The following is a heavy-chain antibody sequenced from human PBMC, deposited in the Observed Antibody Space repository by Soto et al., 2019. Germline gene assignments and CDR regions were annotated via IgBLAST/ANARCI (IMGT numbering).Heavy chain of an antibody. CDR1: GFPFSNYG. CDR3: ARDSDRSSWPSTMAV. Sequence: GGSLSLSCATPGFPFSNYGMSWVRLAPGQGLEWGAVIWYDGSNKYYADSVKGRFTISRDNSRNTLYLQMNSLRAEDTALYYCARDSDRSSWPSTMAVWGQGTTVTAP. D-gene: IGHD6-13*01. CDR2: IWYDGSNK. J-gene: IGHJ6*02. V-gene: IGHV3-33*01.